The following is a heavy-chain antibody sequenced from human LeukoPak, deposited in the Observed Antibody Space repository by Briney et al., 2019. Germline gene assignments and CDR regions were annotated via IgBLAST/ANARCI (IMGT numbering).Heavy chain of an antibody. CDR3: ARELPPSSFYFDF. J-gene: IGHJ4*02. Sequence: GGSLRLSCVASGFTFSDYDMTWVRQAPGKGLEYVSSIGSGFYTFYAGSVKGRFSISRDNSKSALYLQMNSLRADDTAVYFCARELPPSSFYFDFWGRGSLVTVSS. D-gene: IGHD3-16*02. CDR1: GFTFSDYD. V-gene: IGHV3-69-1*02. CDR2: SIGSGFYT.